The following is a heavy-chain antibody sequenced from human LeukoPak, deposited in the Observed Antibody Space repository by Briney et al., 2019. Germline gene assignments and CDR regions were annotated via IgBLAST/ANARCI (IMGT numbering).Heavy chain of an antibody. CDR2: IYHSGST. D-gene: IGHD4-17*01. CDR3: ARGGDYGDLRYFDY. V-gene: IGHV4-61*01. J-gene: IGHJ4*02. Sequence: PSETLSLTCTVSGGSVSSGSHHWSWIRQPAGKRLEWIGQIYHSGSTNYSPSLKSRVTISVDTSKNQISMKLTSVTAADTAVYYCARGGDYGDLRYFDYWGQGTLVTVSS. CDR1: GGSVSSGSHH.